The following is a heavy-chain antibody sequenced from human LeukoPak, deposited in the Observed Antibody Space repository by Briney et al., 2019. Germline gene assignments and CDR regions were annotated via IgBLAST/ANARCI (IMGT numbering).Heavy chain of an antibody. CDR2: IYHNGST. CDR3: AKVVAPMVATTNWFDP. J-gene: IGHJ5*02. D-gene: IGHD5-12*01. Sequence: SETLSLTCSVSGGSIGRSSYFWGWIRQPPGKGLEWIGYIYHNGSTKYSPSLKSRVTMSLDTSENQFSLKVNSVTAADTAVYYCAKVVAPMVATTNWFDPWGQGTLVTVSS. V-gene: IGHV4-61*05. CDR1: GGSIGRSSYF.